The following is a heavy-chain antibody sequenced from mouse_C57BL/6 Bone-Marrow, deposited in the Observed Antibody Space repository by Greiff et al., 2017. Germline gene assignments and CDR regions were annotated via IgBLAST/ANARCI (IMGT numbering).Heavy chain of an antibody. CDR2: IDPSDSYT. D-gene: IGHD2-5*01. Sequence: QVQLQQPGAELVMPGASVKLSCKASGYTFTSYWMHWVKQRPGQGLEWIGEIDPSDSYTNYNQKFKGKSTLTVDKSSSTAYMQLSSLTSEDSAVFLCGRSVDSNCPWFAYWGQGTLVTVSA. V-gene: IGHV1-69*01. CDR3: GRSVDSNCPWFAY. CDR1: GYTFTSYW. J-gene: IGHJ3*01.